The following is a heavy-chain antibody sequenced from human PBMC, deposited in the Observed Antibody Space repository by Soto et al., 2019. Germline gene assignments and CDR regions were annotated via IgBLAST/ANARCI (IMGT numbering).Heavy chain of an antibody. Sequence: ASVKVSCKAAGYTFTSYYMHWVRQAPGQGLEWMGIINPSGGSTSYAQKFQGRVTMTRDTSTSTVYMELSSLRSEDTAVYYCARDSRYYDFWSGRPKDYYSYYMDVWGKGTTVTVSS. D-gene: IGHD3-3*01. CDR1: GYTFTSYY. V-gene: IGHV1-46*03. CDR2: INPSGGST. CDR3: ARDSRYYDFWSGRPKDYYSYYMDV. J-gene: IGHJ6*03.